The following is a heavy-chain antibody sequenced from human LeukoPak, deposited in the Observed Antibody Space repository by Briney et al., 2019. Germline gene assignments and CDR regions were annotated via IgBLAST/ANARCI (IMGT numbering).Heavy chain of an antibody. J-gene: IGHJ4*02. CDR3: ARDRYYGSGSYQNAGGCFDY. V-gene: IGHV3-30*03. D-gene: IGHD3-10*01. Sequence: GGSLRLSCAASGFTFSNYGMHWVRQAPGKGLEWVAVISYGGSKKYYADSVKGRFTISRDNARNSLYLEMNSLRDEDTAIYYCARDRYYGSGSYQNAGGCFDYWGQGTLVTVSS. CDR1: GFTFSNYG. CDR2: ISYGGSKK.